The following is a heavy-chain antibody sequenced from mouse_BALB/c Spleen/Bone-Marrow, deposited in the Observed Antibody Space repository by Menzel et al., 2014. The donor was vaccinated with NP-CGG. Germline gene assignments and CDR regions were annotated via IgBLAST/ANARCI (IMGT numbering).Heavy chain of an antibody. Sequence: VQLKGSGGGLGPPGGALKPSCAASGFTFSSYGMSWVRPTPDKRLEVVATINSNGGSTYYPDSVKGRFTISRDNAKNTLYLQMSSLKSEDTAMYYCARDGYYVFYAMDYWGQGTSVTVSS. J-gene: IGHJ4*01. V-gene: IGHV5-6-3*01. CDR3: ARDGYYVFYAMDY. CDR1: GFTFSSYG. CDR2: INSNGGST. D-gene: IGHD2-3*01.